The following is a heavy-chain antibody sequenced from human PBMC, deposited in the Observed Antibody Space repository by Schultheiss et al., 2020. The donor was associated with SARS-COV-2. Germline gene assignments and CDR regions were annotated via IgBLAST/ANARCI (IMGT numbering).Heavy chain of an antibody. Sequence: GESLKISCKGSGFTFSSYAMSWVRQAPGKGLEWFSAISGSGGSTYYADSVKGRFTISRDNAKNSLYLQMNSLRAEDTAVYYCARDDSDGVVPIQLDYWGQGTLVTVSS. D-gene: IGHD3-3*01. V-gene: IGHV3-23*01. CDR3: ARDDSDGVVPIQLDY. CDR2: ISGSGGST. J-gene: IGHJ4*02. CDR1: GFTFSSYA.